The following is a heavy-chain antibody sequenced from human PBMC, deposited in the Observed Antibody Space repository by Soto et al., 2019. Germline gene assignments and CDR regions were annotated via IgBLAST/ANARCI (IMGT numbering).Heavy chain of an antibody. CDR1: GGTFSSYA. D-gene: IGHD3-3*01. V-gene: IGHV1-69*01. CDR3: ARQEITIFGVIITYSDGFGI. J-gene: IGHJ3*02. CDR2: IIPFFGTA. Sequence: QVQLVQSGAEVKKPVSSVKVSCKASGGTFSSYAISWVRQAPGQGLEWMVGIIPFFGTANYAQKSQGRVTITADESTSTAYMEVSSLRSEDTAVYYCARQEITIFGVIITYSDGFGIWGQGTMVTVSS.